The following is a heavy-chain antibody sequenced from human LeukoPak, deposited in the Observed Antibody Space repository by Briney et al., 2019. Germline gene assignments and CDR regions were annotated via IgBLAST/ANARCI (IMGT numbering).Heavy chain of an antibody. CDR2: IYSGGST. Sequence: GGSLRLSCAASGFTVSNNYMSWVRQAPGKGLEWVSVIYSGGSTYYADSVKSRFIISRDNSKNTLYLQMNSLRAEDTAVYYGARDRITIFGVVIVNDAFDIWGERTMVTVSS. CDR1: GFTVSNNY. CDR3: ARDRITIFGVVIVNDAFDI. V-gene: IGHV3-66*02. J-gene: IGHJ3*02. D-gene: IGHD3-3*01.